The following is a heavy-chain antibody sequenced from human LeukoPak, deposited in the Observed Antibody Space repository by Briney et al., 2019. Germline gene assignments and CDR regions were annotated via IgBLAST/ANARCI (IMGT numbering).Heavy chain of an antibody. D-gene: IGHD3-16*01. CDR3: ARESWGKNFFDY. J-gene: IGHJ4*02. CDR2: ISSNGGNT. Sequence: GGSLRLSCSASGFTFSGYAMHWVRQAPGRGLEYVSVISSNGGNTYYADSVKGRFTISRDNSKNTLYLQMNSLRAEDTAVYYCARESWGKNFFDYWGQGTLVTVSS. V-gene: IGHV3-64*04. CDR1: GFTFSGYA.